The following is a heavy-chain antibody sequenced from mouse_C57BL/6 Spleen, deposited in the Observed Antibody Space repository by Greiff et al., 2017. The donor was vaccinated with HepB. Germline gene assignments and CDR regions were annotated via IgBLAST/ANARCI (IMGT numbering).Heavy chain of an antibody. CDR3: TVDYDGYYYAMDY. J-gene: IGHJ4*01. V-gene: IGHV6-3*01. CDR1: GFTFSNYW. Sequence: EVKLVESGGGLVQPGGSMKLSCVASGFTFSNYWMNWVRQSPEKGLEWVAQIRLKSDNYATHYAESVKGRFTISRDDSKSSVYLQMNNLRAEDTGIYYCTVDYDGYYYAMDYWGQGTSVTVSS. D-gene: IGHD2-4*01. CDR2: IRLKSDNYAT.